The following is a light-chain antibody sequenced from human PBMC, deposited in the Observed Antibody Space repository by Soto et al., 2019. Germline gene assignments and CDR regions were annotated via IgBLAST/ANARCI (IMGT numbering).Light chain of an antibody. CDR2: GAS. Sequence: EIVMTQSPATLSVTPGERVTLSCRASQSVSIDLAWYQQKPGQAPRLLIYGASTRATGIPARFSGSGSGTEFTLTISSLQSEDFAVYYCQQYNNWPRTLGQGTKVDIK. J-gene: IGKJ1*01. V-gene: IGKV3-15*01. CDR1: QSVSID. CDR3: QQYNNWPRT.